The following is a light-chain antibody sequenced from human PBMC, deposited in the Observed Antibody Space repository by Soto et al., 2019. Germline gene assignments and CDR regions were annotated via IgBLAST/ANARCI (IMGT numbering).Light chain of an antibody. J-gene: IGLJ3*02. CDR3: YSAADNNLGV. CDR2: KDS. Sequence: SYELTQPSSVSVSPGQTSRITCSGDVLAKKYARWFQQKPGQAPVLVIYKDSERPSGIPERFSGSSSGTTVTLTISGAQVEDEADYYCYSAADNNLGVFGGRTKLTVL. V-gene: IGLV3-27*01. CDR1: VLAKKY.